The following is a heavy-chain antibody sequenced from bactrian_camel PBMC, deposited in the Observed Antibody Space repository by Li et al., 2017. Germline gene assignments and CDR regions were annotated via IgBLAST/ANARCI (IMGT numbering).Heavy chain of an antibody. V-gene: IGHV3S53*01. D-gene: IGHD5*01. CDR3: AADPLGLDRPSGSWVLIHY. CDR2: IYNDGST. J-gene: IGHJ4*01. CDR1: GYTANIIC. Sequence: HVQLVESGGGLVQPGDSVRLSCLASGYTANIICMGWFRQFPGKEREGIATSDSEEREGVATIYNDGSTTYADSVKGRFTISRDNAKNTATLHMNSLKPEDTGMYYCAADPLGLDRPSGSWVLIHYWGQGTQVTVS.